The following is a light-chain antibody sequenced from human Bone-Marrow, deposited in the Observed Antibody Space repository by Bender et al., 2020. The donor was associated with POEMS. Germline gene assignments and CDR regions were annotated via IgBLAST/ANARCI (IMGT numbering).Light chain of an antibody. V-gene: IGLV1-40*01. CDR2: ANN. CDR3: QSYDIDLSTWL. CDR1: SSNIGSNY. J-gene: IGLJ3*02. Sequence: QSVLTQPPSASGTPGQRVTISCSGSSSNIGSNYVSWYQHLPGTAPQLLIYANNNRPSGVPDRFSGSKSGTSASLAITGLQAEDEGDYYCQSYDIDLSTWLFGGGTKVTVL.